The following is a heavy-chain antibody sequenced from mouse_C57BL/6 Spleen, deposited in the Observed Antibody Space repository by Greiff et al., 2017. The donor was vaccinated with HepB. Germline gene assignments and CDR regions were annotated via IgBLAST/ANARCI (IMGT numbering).Heavy chain of an antibody. D-gene: IGHD2-10*02. J-gene: IGHJ2*01. Sequence: QVQLQQPGAELVRPGSSVKLSCKASGYTFTSYWMDWVKQRPGQGLEWIGNIYPSDSETHYNQKFKDKATLTVDKSSSTAYMQLSSLTSEDSAVYYCARWQYLDYWGQGTTLTVSS. V-gene: IGHV1-61*01. CDR1: GYTFTSYW. CDR3: ARWQYLDY. CDR2: IYPSDSET.